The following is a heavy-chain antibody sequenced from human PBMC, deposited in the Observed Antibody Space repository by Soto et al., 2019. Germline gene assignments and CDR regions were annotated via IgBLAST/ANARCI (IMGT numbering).Heavy chain of an antibody. CDR3: GRVVEGATRHTDFDS. CDR1: GGSIHNSHSF. V-gene: IGHV4-39*01. J-gene: IGHJ4*02. Sequence: PSETLSLTCAVSGGSIHNSHSFWGWIRQPPGKGLEFIGSVCYSGGAYYNPSLESRVTVSVDPSKNQFSLRLNSVTATDTAVYYCGRVVEGATRHTDFDSWGPGTLVTVSS. D-gene: IGHD2-15*01. CDR2: VCYSGGA.